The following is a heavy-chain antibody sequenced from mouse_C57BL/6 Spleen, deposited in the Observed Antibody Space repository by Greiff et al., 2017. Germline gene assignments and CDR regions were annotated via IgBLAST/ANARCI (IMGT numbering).Heavy chain of an antibody. J-gene: IGHJ4*01. D-gene: IGHD2-4*01. CDR2: FYPGSGSI. CDR3: ARHEEAYDYDVYYAMDY. Sequence: VQVVESGAELVKPGASVKLSCKASGYTFTEYTIHWVKQRSGQGLEWIGWFYPGSGSIKYNEKFKDKATLTADKSSSTVYMELSRLTSEDSAVYFCARHEEAYDYDVYYAMDYWCQGTSVTVSS. V-gene: IGHV1-62-2*01. CDR1: GYTFTEYT.